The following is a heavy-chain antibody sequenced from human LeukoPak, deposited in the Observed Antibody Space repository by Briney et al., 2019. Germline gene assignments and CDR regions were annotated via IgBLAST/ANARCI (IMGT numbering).Heavy chain of an antibody. CDR3: AREPRSPGGRGRPFDF. CDR2: IYYSGST. CDR1: GGSISSYY. Sequence: SETLSLTCTVSGGSISSYYWSWIRQPPGKGLEWIGYIYYSGSTNYNPSLKSRVTISVDTSKNQFSLRLSSVTAADTAVYYCAREPRSPGGRGRPFDFWGQGTLVTVSS. J-gene: IGHJ4*02. V-gene: IGHV4-59*01. D-gene: IGHD2-15*01.